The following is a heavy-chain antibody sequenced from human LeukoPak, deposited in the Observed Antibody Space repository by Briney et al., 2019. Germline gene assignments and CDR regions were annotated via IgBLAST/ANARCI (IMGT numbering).Heavy chain of an antibody. CDR3: AGRQLVRLADAFDI. Sequence: PGGSLRPSCAASGFTVSSNYMSWVRQAPGKGLEWVSVIYSGGSTYYADSVKGRFTISRDNSKNTLYLQMNSLRAEDTAVYYCAGRQLVRLADAFDIWGQGTMVTVSS. CDR2: IYSGGST. D-gene: IGHD6-13*01. J-gene: IGHJ3*02. CDR1: GFTVSSNY. V-gene: IGHV3-53*01.